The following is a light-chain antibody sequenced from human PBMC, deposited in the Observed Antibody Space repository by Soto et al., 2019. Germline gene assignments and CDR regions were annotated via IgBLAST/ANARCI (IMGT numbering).Light chain of an antibody. CDR1: SSNIVAIYD. Sequence: QSVLTQPPSVSGAPGQRVTISCTGSSSNIVAIYDLHWYQQLPGTAPKLLIYGNTNRPSGVPDRFSGSKSGTSASLSITGLQAEDEADYYCQSYDSSLSGWVFGGGTKLTVL. CDR2: GNT. V-gene: IGLV1-40*01. J-gene: IGLJ3*02. CDR3: QSYDSSLSGWV.